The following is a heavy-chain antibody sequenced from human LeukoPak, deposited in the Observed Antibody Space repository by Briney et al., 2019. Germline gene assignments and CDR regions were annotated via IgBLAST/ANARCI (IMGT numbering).Heavy chain of an antibody. CDR2: INPNSGGT. V-gene: IGHV1-2*02. J-gene: IGHJ4*02. Sequence: ASVKVSCKASGYTFTGFYMHWVRQAPGQGLEWMGWINPNSGGTNYAQNFQGRVTMTRDTSISTAYMELSRLRSDDTAVYYCARDGRGLYYFDYWGQGTLVTVSS. CDR3: ARDGRGLYYFDY. CDR1: GYTFTGFY. D-gene: IGHD2-15*01.